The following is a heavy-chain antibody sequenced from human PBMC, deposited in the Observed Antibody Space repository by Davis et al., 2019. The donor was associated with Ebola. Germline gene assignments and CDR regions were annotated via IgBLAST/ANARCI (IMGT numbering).Heavy chain of an antibody. CDR2: ISSSSSYI. J-gene: IGHJ4*02. D-gene: IGHD1-1*01. CDR1: GFTFSSYE. CDR3: ARGGNWNVFDY. Sequence: GESLKISCAASGFTFSSYEMNWVRQAPGKGLEWVSSISSSSSYIYYADSVKGRFTISRDNAKNSLYLQMNSLRAEDTAVYYCARGGNWNVFDYWGQGTLVTVSS. V-gene: IGHV3-21*01.